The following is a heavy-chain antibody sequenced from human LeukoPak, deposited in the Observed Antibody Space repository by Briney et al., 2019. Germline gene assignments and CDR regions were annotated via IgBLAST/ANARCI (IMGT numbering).Heavy chain of an antibody. CDR2: INPSGGST. CDR3: ARDTNGAAAGPDY. CDR1: GYTFTSYY. J-gene: IGHJ4*02. Sequence: ASVKVSCKASGYTFTSYYMHWVRQAPGQGLEWMGIINPSGGSTSYAQKFQGRVTMTRDMSTSTVYMELSSLRSEDTAVYYCARDTNGAAAGPDYWGQGTLVTVS. V-gene: IGHV1-46*01. D-gene: IGHD6-13*01.